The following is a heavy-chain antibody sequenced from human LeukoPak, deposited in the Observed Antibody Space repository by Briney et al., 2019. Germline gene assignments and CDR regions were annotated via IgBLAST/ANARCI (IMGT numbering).Heavy chain of an antibody. D-gene: IGHD1-14*01. J-gene: IGHJ4*02. Sequence: TGGSLRLSCAASGFTFSSSAMSWVRQAPGKGLEWVSSISGSGSGGSTYYADSVKGRFTISRDNSKNTLYLQMNSLKTEDTAVYYCTRQGAEVDYWGQGTLVTVSS. V-gene: IGHV3-23*01. CDR2: ISGSGSGGST. CDR3: TRQGAEVDY. CDR1: GFTFSSSA.